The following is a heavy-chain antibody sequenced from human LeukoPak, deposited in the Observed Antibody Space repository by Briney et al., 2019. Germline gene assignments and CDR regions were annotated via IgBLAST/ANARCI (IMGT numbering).Heavy chain of an antibody. D-gene: IGHD2-15*01. CDR3: AADSRSTNWFDP. J-gene: IGHJ5*02. CDR1: GYTFTGYY. V-gene: IGHV1-2*02. Sequence: GASVKVSCKASGYTFTGYYMHWVRQAPGQGLEWMGWINPNSGGTNYAQTFQGRVTMTRDTSISTAYMELSRLRSDDTAAYYCAADSRSTNWFDPWGQGTLVTVSS. CDR2: INPNSGGT.